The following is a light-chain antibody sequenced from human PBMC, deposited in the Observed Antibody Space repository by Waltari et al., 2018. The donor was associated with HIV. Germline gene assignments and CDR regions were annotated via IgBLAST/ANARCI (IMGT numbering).Light chain of an antibody. CDR2: GAS. CDR1: QDIEND. Sequence: DIQMTQSPFSLSASVGDRVAITCRVSQDIENDLGWYQHKPGTAPKRLIYGASTLQSGVALRFSGSGSGRKFTLTISSLQPEDSAIYYCLQHNSHPRTFGRGTKVEV. V-gene: IGKV1-17*01. J-gene: IGKJ1*01. CDR3: LQHNSHPRT.